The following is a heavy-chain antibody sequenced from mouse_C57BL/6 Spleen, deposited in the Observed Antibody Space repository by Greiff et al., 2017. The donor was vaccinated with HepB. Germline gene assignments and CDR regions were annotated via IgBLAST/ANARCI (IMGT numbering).Heavy chain of an antibody. D-gene: IGHD2-1*01. CDR2: IWGVGST. CDR3: ASDLYGNYGAMDY. CDR1: GFSLTSYG. V-gene: IGHV2-6*01. J-gene: IGHJ4*01. Sequence: QVQLKESGPGLVAPSQCLSISCTVSGFSLTSYGVDWVRQSPGKGLEWLGVIWGVGSTNYNSAPKSSLSISTVNSKSQVFLKMNSLQTDDSAMYYFASDLYGNYGAMDYWGQGTSVTVSS.